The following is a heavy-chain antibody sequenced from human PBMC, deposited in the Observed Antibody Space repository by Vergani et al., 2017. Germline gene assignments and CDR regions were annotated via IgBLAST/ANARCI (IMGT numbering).Heavy chain of an antibody. J-gene: IGHJ4*02. Sequence: VQLVESGGGVVQPGGSLKLSCAASGFTFSGSAMHWVRQASGKGLEWVGRIRSKANSYATAYAASVKGRFTISRDDSKNTAYLQMNSLKTEDTAVYYYTRRGRRQQLVEDWGQGTLVTVSS. CDR2: IRSKANSYAT. CDR1: GFTFSGSA. V-gene: IGHV3-73*01. D-gene: IGHD6-13*01. CDR3: TRRGRRQQLVED.